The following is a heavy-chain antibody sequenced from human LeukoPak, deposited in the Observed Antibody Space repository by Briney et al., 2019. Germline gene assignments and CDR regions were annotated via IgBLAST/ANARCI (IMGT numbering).Heavy chain of an antibody. CDR3: ARDAYDSSGYYYGYYYYYMDV. Sequence: GGSLRLSCAASGFTFSSYSMNWVRQAPGKGLEWVSSISSSSSYIYYADSVKGRFTISRDNAKNSLYLQMNSLRAEDTAVYYCARDAYDSSGYYYGYYYYYMDVWGKGTTVTISS. CDR1: GFTFSSYS. CDR2: ISSSSSYI. J-gene: IGHJ6*03. V-gene: IGHV3-21*01. D-gene: IGHD3-22*01.